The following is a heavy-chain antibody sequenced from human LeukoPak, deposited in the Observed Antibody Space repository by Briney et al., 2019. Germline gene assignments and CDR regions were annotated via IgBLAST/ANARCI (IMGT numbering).Heavy chain of an antibody. CDR2: VYYTGNT. D-gene: IGHD3-22*01. Sequence: SETLSLTCTVSGGSVSTRNYYWGWIRQPPGKGLEWIGNVYYTGNTYYNPSLKGRVTISVDTSKNQLSLKLSSVTAADTSVYYCARLRPRYNYDIVNYYSSYYYYMDVWGKGTKVIISS. V-gene: IGHV4-39*07. CDR1: GGSVSTRNYY. CDR3: ARLRPRYNYDIVNYYSSYYYYMDV. J-gene: IGHJ6*03.